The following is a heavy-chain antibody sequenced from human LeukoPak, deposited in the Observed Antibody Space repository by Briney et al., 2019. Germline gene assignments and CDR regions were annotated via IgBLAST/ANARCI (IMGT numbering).Heavy chain of an antibody. CDR2: INPNGGGST. J-gene: IGHJ4*02. Sequence: ASVKVSCKASGYTFTTLYLHWVRQAPGQGLEWMGVINPNGGGSTSYAQKFQGRVTMTRDTSTSTVYMELSSLRSEDTAVYYCARRYCSGGSCYYLDYWGQGTLVTVSS. CDR1: GYTFTTLY. V-gene: IGHV1-46*01. D-gene: IGHD2-15*01. CDR3: ARRYCSGGSCYYLDY.